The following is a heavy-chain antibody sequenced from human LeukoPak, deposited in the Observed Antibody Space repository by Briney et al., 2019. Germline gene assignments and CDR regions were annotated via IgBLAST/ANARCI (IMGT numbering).Heavy chain of an antibody. CDR1: GGSISSYY. CDR2: YYSGYT. Sequence: SETLSLTCTVSGGSISSYYWSWIRQPPEKGLEWIGYYYSGYTNYNPSLKSRVTISVDTSKNQFSLKVRSVTAADTAVYYCARGGTTVVIPFYYWGQGTLVTVSS. CDR3: ARGGTTVVIPFYY. D-gene: IGHD4-17*01. J-gene: IGHJ4*02. V-gene: IGHV4-59*01.